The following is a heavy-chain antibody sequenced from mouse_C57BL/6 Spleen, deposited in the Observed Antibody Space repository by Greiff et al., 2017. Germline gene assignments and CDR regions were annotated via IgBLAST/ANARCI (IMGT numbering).Heavy chain of an antibody. CDR3: ARSGDYDVWE. Sequence: VKQRTGQGLEWIGEIYPRSGNTYYNEKFKGKATLTADKSSSTAYMELRSLTSEDSAVYFCARSGDYDVWEWGQGTLVTVSA. V-gene: IGHV1-81*01. D-gene: IGHD2-4*01. CDR2: IYPRSGNT. J-gene: IGHJ3*01.